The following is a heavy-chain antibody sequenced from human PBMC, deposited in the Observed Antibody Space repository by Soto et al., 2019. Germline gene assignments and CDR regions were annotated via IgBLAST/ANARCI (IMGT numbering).Heavy chain of an antibody. Sequence: SETLSLTCTVSGGSISSYYWSWIRQPPGKGLEWIGYIYYSGSTNYNPSLKSRVTISVDTSKNQFSLKLSSVTAADTAVYYCGRARADSSSARFYYYYGMDVWGQGTTVTVSS. J-gene: IGHJ6*02. CDR1: GGSISSYY. CDR2: IYYSGST. V-gene: IGHV4-59*01. CDR3: GRARADSSSARFYYYYGMDV. D-gene: IGHD6-6*01.